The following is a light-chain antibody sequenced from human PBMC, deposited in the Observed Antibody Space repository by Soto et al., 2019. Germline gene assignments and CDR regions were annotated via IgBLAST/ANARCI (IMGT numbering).Light chain of an antibody. V-gene: IGKV3-11*01. Sequence: EIELTQSPATLSLAPGERATLSCRASQSVASYLAWYQQKPGQAPRLLIYDASRRATAIPARFSGSGSGTDFTLTISSLEPEDFAVYYCQQRSNWPSITFGQGTRLEIK. CDR3: QQRSNWPSIT. J-gene: IGKJ5*01. CDR2: DAS. CDR1: QSVASY.